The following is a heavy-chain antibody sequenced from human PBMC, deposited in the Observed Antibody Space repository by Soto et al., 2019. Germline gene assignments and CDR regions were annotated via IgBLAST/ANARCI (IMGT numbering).Heavy chain of an antibody. CDR1: GFSFSDYD. CDR3: TKGGDFDLWSGYHHDF. V-gene: IGHV3-13*05. Sequence: GGSLRLSCTASGFSFSDYDMHWVRQAPGKGLEWVSTIGAARDPYYTGSVKHRFTISRENARNSMFLQMTRLTADDTAVYYCTKGGDFDLWSGYHHDFWGPGTLVTVSS. CDR2: IGAARDP. J-gene: IGHJ4*02. D-gene: IGHD3-3*01.